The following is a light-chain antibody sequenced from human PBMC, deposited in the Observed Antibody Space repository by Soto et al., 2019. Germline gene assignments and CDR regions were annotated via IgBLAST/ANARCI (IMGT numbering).Light chain of an antibody. V-gene: IGLV2-23*02. Sequence: QSVLTQPASASGSSGQSITISCTGTSSDVGSYNLVSWYQQHPDKAPKLMIYEVSKRPSGVSNRFSGYKSGNTASLTTSGLQAEDEADYYCCSYAGSSTYVFGTGTKLTVL. CDR3: CSYAGSSTYV. CDR2: EVS. CDR1: SSDVGSYNL. J-gene: IGLJ1*01.